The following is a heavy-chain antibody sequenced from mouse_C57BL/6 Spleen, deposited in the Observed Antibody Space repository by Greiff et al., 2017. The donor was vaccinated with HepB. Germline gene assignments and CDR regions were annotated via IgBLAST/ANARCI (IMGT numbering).Heavy chain of an antibody. Sequence: VKLMESGAELARPGASVKLSCKASGYTFTSYGISWVKQRTGQGLEWIGEIYPRSGNTYYNEKFKGKATLTADKSSSTAYMELRSLTSEDSAVYFCARVRMVTTRGYYFDYWGQGTTLTVSS. CDR1: GYTFTSYG. V-gene: IGHV1-81*01. CDR2: IYPRSGNT. J-gene: IGHJ2*01. CDR3: ARVRMVTTRGYYFDY. D-gene: IGHD2-2*01.